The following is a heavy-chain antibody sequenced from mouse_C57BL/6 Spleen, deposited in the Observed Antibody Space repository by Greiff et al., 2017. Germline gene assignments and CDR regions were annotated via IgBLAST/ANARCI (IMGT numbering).Heavy chain of an antibody. CDR1: GYTFTSYW. Sequence: QVQLQQPGAELVKPGASVKLSCKASGYTFTSYWMQWVKQRPGQGLEWIGEIDPSDSYTNYNQKFKGKATLTVDTSSSTAYMQLSSLTSEDSAVYYCARGVRYGSSYWYFDFWGTGTTVTVSS. J-gene: IGHJ1*03. D-gene: IGHD1-1*01. CDR2: IDPSDSYT. V-gene: IGHV1-50*01. CDR3: ARGVRYGSSYWYFDF.